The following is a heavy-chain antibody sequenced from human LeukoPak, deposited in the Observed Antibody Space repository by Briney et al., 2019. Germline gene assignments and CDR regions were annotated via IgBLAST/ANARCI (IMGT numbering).Heavy chain of an antibody. CDR2: IYYSGST. CDR1: GGSFSSYY. CDR3: ARDLGISRYYYYGMDV. J-gene: IGHJ6*02. Sequence: SETLSLTCTVSGGSFSSYYWSWIRQPRGKGLEWIGYIYYSGSTNYNPSLKSRVTISVDTSKNQFSLKLSSVTAADTAVYYCARDLGISRYYYYGMDVWGQGTTVTVSS. D-gene: IGHD2-2*01. V-gene: IGHV4-59*01.